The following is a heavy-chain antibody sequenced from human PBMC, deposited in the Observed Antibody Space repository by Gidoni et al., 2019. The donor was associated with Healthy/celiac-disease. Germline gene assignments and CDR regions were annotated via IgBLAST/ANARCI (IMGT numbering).Heavy chain of an antibody. J-gene: IGHJ6*02. D-gene: IGHD6-13*01. CDR1: GFTVISYG. CDR3: ARDRIAAAGADYGMDV. V-gene: IGHV3-33*01. Sequence: VQLVESGGGVVQPGRSLSRSCAAAGFTVISYGMHWVRQALDKGLEGVAFIWYDESNKYYSDSVKGRLTISRDNSKNTLYLQMNSLRAEDKAVYYCARDRIAAAGADYGMDVWGQGTTVTVSS. CDR2: IWYDESNK.